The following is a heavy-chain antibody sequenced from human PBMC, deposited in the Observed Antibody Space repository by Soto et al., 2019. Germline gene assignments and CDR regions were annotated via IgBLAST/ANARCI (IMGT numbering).Heavy chain of an antibody. V-gene: IGHV1-3*01. J-gene: IGHJ5*02. CDR3: AADVQQQLVPWFDP. D-gene: IGHD6-13*01. Sequence: ASVKVSCKASGYTFTSYAMHWVRQAPGQRLEWMGWINAGNGNTKYSQKFQGRVTITRDMSTSTAYMELSSLRSEDTAVYYCAADVQQQLVPWFDPWGQGTLVTVSS. CDR1: GYTFTSYA. CDR2: INAGNGNT.